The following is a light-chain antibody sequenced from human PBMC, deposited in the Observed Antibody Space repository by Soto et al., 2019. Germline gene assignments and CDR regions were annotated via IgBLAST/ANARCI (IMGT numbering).Light chain of an antibody. V-gene: IGLV2-14*01. CDR2: DVS. J-gene: IGLJ1*01. Sequence: QSALTQPAPVSGSPGQSITISCTGTSSDVGGYNYVSWYQQHPGKAPKLIIYDVSKRPSGISNRFSGSKSGNTASLTISGLQAEDEADYYCSSYTSSSTYVFGSGTKLTVL. CDR3: SSYTSSSTYV. CDR1: SSDVGGYNY.